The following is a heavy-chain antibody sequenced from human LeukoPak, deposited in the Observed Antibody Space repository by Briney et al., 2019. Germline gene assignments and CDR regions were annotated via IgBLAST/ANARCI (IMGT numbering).Heavy chain of an antibody. D-gene: IGHD3-3*01. J-gene: IGHJ6*02. V-gene: IGHV1-46*01. Sequence: ASVKVSCKASGYTFTSYYMHWVRQAPGQGLEWMGIINPSGGSTSYAQKFQGRVTMTRDTSTSTVYMELSSLRSEDTAVYYCARYKPYYDFWSGSPYGMDVWGQGTTVTVSS. CDR2: INPSGGST. CDR3: ARYKPYYDFWSGSPYGMDV. CDR1: GYTFTSYY.